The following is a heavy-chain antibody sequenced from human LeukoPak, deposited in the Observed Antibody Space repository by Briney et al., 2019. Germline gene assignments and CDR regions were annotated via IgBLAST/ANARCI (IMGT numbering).Heavy chain of an antibody. J-gene: IGHJ4*02. CDR1: GFTFSSYS. V-gene: IGHV3-21*01. Sequence: GGSLRLSCAAFGFTFSSYSMNWVRQAPGKGLEWVSSISSSSSYIYYADSVKGRFTISRDNAKNSLYLQMNSLRAEDTAVYYCASGVARTVDYWGQGTLVTVSS. D-gene: IGHD3-3*01. CDR2: ISSSSSYI. CDR3: ASGVARTVDY.